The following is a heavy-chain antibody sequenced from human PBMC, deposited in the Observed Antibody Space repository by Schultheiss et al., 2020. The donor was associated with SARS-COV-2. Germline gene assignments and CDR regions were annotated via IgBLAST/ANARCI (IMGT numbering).Heavy chain of an antibody. CDR2: ISYDGRNT. Sequence: GGSLRLSCAASGFTFSNAWMNWVRQAPGKGLEWVATISYDGRNTYYADSVKGRFTISRDNSKNTLYLQMNSLRAEDTAVYYCARGLLSRYFDLWGRGTLVTVSS. J-gene: IGHJ2*01. CDR1: GFTFSNAW. CDR3: ARGLLSRYFDL. V-gene: IGHV3-30*03.